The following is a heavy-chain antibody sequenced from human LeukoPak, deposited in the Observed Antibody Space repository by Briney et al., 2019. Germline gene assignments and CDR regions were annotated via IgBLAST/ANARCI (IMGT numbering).Heavy chain of an antibody. D-gene: IGHD3-10*02. CDR1: GFTFSSYA. Sequence: GGSLRLSCVDSGFTFSSYAMSWVRQVPGKGLEWVSGISDSGGSTYYADSVKGRFTISRDNSKNTLYLQMNSLRAEDTAIYYCASRQGLGWHYVNWGQGTLVTISS. V-gene: IGHV3-23*01. J-gene: IGHJ4*02. CDR2: ISDSGGST. CDR3: ASRQGLGWHYVN.